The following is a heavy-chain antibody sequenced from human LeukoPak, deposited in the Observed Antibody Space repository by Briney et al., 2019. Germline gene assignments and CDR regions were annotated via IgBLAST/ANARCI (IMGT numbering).Heavy chain of an antibody. J-gene: IGHJ3*02. Sequence: ASVSVSCTASAYTFSIYGLSWVRQGPGQGLEWMGWISGNTGNTNYAQKLQGRVTMTTDTSTSTAYMELRSLRSDDTAVYYCAKVGGGSWSKDAFDIWGQGAMVTVCS. D-gene: IGHD2-15*01. V-gene: IGHV1-18*01. CDR3: AKVGGGSWSKDAFDI. CDR1: AYTFSIYG. CDR2: ISGNTGNT.